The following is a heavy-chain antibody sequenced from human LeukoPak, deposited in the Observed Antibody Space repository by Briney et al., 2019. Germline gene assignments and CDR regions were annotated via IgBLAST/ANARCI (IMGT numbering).Heavy chain of an antibody. V-gene: IGHV4-59*12. D-gene: IGHD3-10*01. Sequence: SETLSLTCTVSGGSISSYYWSWIRQPPGKGLEWIGYIYYSESTYYNPSLKSRVTISVDTSKNQFSLKLSSVTAADTAVYYCARDPAWFGLKPYYYMDVWGKGTTVTVSS. CDR1: GGSISSYY. CDR2: IYYSEST. J-gene: IGHJ6*03. CDR3: ARDPAWFGLKPYYYMDV.